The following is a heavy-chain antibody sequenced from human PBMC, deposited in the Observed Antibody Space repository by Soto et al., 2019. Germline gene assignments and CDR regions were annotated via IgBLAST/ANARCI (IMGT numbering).Heavy chain of an antibody. CDR1: GYTFTSYA. V-gene: IGHV1-3*01. CDR2: INAGNGNT. J-gene: IGHJ2*01. CDR3: ARGPTPFIAAAMSYFDL. D-gene: IGHD6-13*01. Sequence: QVQLVQSGAEVKKPGASVKVSCKASGYTFTSYAMHWVRQAPGQRLEWMGWINAGNGNTKYSQKFQGRVTITRDTSASTDYMELSSLRSEDTAVYYCARGPTPFIAAAMSYFDLWGRGTLVTVSS.